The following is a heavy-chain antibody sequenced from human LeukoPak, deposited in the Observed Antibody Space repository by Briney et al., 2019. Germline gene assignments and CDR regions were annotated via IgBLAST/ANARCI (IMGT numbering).Heavy chain of an antibody. CDR1: GYTFTSYY. J-gene: IGHJ4*02. CDR2: INPSGGST. D-gene: IGHD3-10*01. CDR3: ARGASYYYGSGSLGY. Sequence: ASVKVSCKASGYTFTSYYMHWVRQAPGQGLEWMGIINPSGGSTSYAQKFQGRVTMTRDTSTSTAYMELRSLRSDDTAVYYCARGASYYYGSGSLGYWGQGTLVTVSS. V-gene: IGHV1-46*01.